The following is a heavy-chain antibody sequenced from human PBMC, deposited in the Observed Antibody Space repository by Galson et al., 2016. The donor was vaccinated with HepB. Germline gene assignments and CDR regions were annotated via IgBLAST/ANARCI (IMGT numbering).Heavy chain of an antibody. Sequence: SLRLSCAASGFSFSSYGMHWVRQPPGKGLEWVALVSSDETNKFHADSVKGRFTISRDNSKNMLYLQMHSLRTEDTALYYCASDHGGNPGSDYWGQGTLVTVSS. V-gene: IGHV3-30*03. CDR3: ASDHGGNPGSDY. J-gene: IGHJ4*02. D-gene: IGHD4-23*01. CDR1: GFSFSSYG. CDR2: VSSDETNK.